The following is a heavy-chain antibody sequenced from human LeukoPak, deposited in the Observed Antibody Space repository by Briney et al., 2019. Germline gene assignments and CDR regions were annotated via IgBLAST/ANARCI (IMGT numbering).Heavy chain of an antibody. D-gene: IGHD3-3*01. CDR3: ARGHPLVLRFLEWISPVDY. J-gene: IGHJ4*02. CDR2: INPSGGST. V-gene: IGHV1-46*01. CDR1: GYTFTGYY. Sequence: ASVKVSCKASGYTFTGYYMHWVRQAPGQGLEWMGIINPSGGSTSYAQKFQGRVTMTRDMSTSTVYMELSSLRSEDTAVYYCARGHPLVLRFLEWISPVDYWGQGTLVTVSS.